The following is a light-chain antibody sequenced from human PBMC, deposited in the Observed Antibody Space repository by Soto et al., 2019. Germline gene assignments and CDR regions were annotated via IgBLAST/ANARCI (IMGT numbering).Light chain of an antibody. CDR1: QSISSY. CDR3: QQSYSTPRT. V-gene: IGKV1-39*01. J-gene: IGKJ1*01. CDR2: AAS. Sequence: DIQMTQSPLSVSASVGDRVTIICRASQSISSYLNWYQQKPGKAPKLLIYAASSLQSGVPSRFSGSGSGTDFTLTISSLQPEDFATYYCQQSYSTPRTFGQGTKVDIK.